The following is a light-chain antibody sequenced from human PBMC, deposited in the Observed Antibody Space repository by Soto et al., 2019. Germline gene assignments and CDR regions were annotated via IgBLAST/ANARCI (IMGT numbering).Light chain of an antibody. CDR1: QSINTF. Sequence: DIQVTQSPSSLSASVGDRVTITCRASQSINTFLNWYQQRPGKAPNLLIYGASNLQSGVPSRFSGSGSGTDFTLTISSLQPEDFSTYYCQQTYASSPWTFGRGTKVEIK. CDR3: QQTYASSPWT. J-gene: IGKJ1*01. CDR2: GAS. V-gene: IGKV1-39*01.